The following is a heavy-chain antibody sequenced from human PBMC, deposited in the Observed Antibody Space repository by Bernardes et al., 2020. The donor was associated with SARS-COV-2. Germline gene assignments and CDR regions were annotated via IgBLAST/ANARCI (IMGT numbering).Heavy chain of an antibody. CDR2: ISAYNGNT. D-gene: IGHD3-3*01. CDR3: ARDFTGYYDFWSGYYYGMDV. V-gene: IGHV1-18*04. Sequence: AFVKVSCKASGYTFPSYGISWLRQAPGQGLEWMGWISAYNGNTNYAQKLQGRVTMTTDTSTSTAYMELRSLRSDDTAVYYCARDFTGYYDFWSGYYYGMDVWGQGTTVTVSS. CDR1: GYTFPSYG. J-gene: IGHJ6*02.